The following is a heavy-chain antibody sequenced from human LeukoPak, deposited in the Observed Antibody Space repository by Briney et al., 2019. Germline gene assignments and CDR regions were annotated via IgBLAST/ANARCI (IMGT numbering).Heavy chain of an antibody. Sequence: SETLSLTCAVYGGSFSGYYWSWIRQPPGKGLEWIGEINHSGSTNYNPSLKSRVTISVDTSKNQFSLKLSSVTAADTAVYYCVKTYGSGSPTYYFDSWGQGTLVTVSS. V-gene: IGHV4-34*01. J-gene: IGHJ4*02. CDR1: GGSFSGYY. CDR3: VKTYGSGSPTYYFDS. CDR2: INHSGST. D-gene: IGHD3-10*01.